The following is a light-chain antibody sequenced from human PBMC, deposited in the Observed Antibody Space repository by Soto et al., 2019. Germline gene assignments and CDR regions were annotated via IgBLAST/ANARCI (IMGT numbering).Light chain of an antibody. Sequence: IVLTQSPGTLSLSPGDSATLSCRASQSVSSTYLGWYQQKPGQAPRLLLYGASSRAIGIPDRFSGSGSGTAFTLTISRLEPADFSVYYWQQYDTSPPRTFGGGTKVEIK. CDR3: QQYDTSPPRT. V-gene: IGKV3-20*01. J-gene: IGKJ4*01. CDR2: GAS. CDR1: QSVSSTY.